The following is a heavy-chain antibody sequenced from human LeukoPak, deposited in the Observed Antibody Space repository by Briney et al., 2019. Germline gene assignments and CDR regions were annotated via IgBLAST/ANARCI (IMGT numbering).Heavy chain of an antibody. CDR2: INSDGSSA. Sequence: GGSLRHSCAASGFTFSSYWMHWVRQAPGKGLVWVSRINSDGSSASYADSVKGRFTISRDNAKNTLYLQMNSLRAEDTAVYYCATGGPDYYDSSGYYFPFDYWGQGTLVTVSS. J-gene: IGHJ4*02. CDR3: ATGGPDYYDSSGYYFPFDY. V-gene: IGHV3-74*01. CDR1: GFTFSSYW. D-gene: IGHD3-22*01.